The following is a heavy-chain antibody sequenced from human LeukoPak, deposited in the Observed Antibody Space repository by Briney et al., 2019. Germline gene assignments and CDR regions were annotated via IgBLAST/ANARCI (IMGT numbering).Heavy chain of an antibody. D-gene: IGHD6-19*01. V-gene: IGHV1-8*03. CDR3: ARGRYSSGWYNYPVFDY. CDR2: MNPNSGNT. Sequence: ASVKVSRKASGYTFTSYDINWVRQATGQGLEWMGWMNPNSGNTGYAQKFQGRVTITRNTSISTAYMELSSLRSEDTAVYYCARGRYSSGWYNYPVFDYWGQGTLVTVSS. J-gene: IGHJ4*02. CDR1: GYTFTSYD.